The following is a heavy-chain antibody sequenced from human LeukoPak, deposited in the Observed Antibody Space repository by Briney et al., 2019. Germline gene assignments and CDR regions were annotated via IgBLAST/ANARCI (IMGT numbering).Heavy chain of an antibody. CDR3: ARDSGLRRWELSTIYNYGMDV. D-gene: IGHD1-26*01. CDR1: GGSIGDYY. J-gene: IGHJ6*02. V-gene: IGHV4-59*01. Sequence: SETLSLTCTVSGGSIGDYYWSWIRQPPGKQLEWIGYIYHSGSTNYNPSLKSRVTISVDTSKDQFSLKLTSVTAADTAVYFCARDSGLRRWELSTIYNYGMDVWGQGTTVTVSS. CDR2: IYHSGST.